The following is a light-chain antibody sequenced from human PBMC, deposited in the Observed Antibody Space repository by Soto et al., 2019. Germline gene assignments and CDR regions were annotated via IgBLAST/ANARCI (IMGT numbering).Light chain of an antibody. J-gene: IGLJ1*01. Sequence: QSALTQPPSASGSPGQSVTISCTGTSSDVGGYNYVSWYQQHPGKAPKLMIYEVSKRPSGVPDRFSGSKSGNTASLTVPGLQAEDEADYYCSSYAGSNGVFGTGTKVTVL. CDR2: EVS. CDR3: SSYAGSNGV. CDR1: SSDVGGYNY. V-gene: IGLV2-8*01.